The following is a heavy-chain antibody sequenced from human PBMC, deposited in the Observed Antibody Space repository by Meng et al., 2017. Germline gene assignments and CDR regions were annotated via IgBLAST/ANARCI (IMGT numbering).Heavy chain of an antibody. J-gene: IGHJ6*02. CDR1: GFTFGDYA. D-gene: IGHD5-12*01. V-gene: IGHV3-15*01. Sequence: GGSLRLSCTASGFTFGDYAMSWFRQAPGKGLEWVGRIKSKTDGGTTDYAAPVKGRFTISRDDSKNTLYLQMNSLKTEDTAVYYCTTSVVATAYYYYYYGMDVWGQGTTVTVSS. CDR3: TTSVVATAYYYYYYGMDV. CDR2: IKSKTDGGTT.